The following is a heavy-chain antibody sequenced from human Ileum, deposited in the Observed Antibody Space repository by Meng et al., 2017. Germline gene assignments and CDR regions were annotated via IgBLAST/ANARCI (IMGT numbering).Heavy chain of an antibody. CDR3: TRLYSAG. D-gene: IGHD6-13*01. V-gene: IGHV3-73*02. CDR1: GLSLIDSS. CDR2: IRSKANNYAT. J-gene: IGHJ4*02. Sequence: EGYLWEPGGGLVQPGGSLKLSVAASGLSLIDSSMHWVRQASGKGLEWVGHIRSKANNYATAYAASVKGRFTISRDESKNTAYLQMSSLKTEDTAVYYCTRLYSAGWGQGTLVTVSS.